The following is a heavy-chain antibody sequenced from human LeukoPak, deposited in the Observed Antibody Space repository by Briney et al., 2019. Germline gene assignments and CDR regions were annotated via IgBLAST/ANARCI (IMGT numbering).Heavy chain of an antibody. Sequence: PGGSLRLSCAASGFTFSSYAMNWVRQAPGKGLEWVSAISGSGGSTYYADSVKGRFTISRDNSKNTLYLQMNSLRAEDTAVYYCAKSPTRGPAYYFDYWGQGTLVTVSS. V-gene: IGHV3-23*01. D-gene: IGHD3-16*01. CDR1: GFTFSSYA. CDR3: AKSPTRGPAYYFDY. CDR2: ISGSGGST. J-gene: IGHJ4*02.